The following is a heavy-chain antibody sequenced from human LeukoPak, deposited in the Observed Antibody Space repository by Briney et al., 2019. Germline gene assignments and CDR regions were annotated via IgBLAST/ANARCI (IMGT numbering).Heavy chain of an antibody. Sequence: ASVKVSCKASGYTFTGYYMHWVRQAPGQGLEWVGWINPNSGGTNYAQKFQGGVTMTRDTSISTAYMELSRLRSDDTAVYYCARDGGSTSCCNWFDPWGQGTLVTVSS. D-gene: IGHD2-2*01. CDR1: GYTFTGYY. V-gene: IGHV1-2*02. CDR2: INPNSGGT. CDR3: ARDGGSTSCCNWFDP. J-gene: IGHJ5*02.